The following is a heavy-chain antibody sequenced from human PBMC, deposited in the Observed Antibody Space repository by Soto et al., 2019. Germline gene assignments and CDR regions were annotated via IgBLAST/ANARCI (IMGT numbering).Heavy chain of an antibody. Sequence: QVQLVESGGGVGQPGTSLRLSCAASGLTFNTYAMNWIRLAPGKGLEWVAVISNDGSNKYYADSVKGRFTISRDNSKNTVYLQMNSLRREDTGVYYCASGRGYCSESSCSYFDYFQHWGQGALVIVSS. CDR3: ASGRGYCSESSCSYFDYFQH. D-gene: IGHD2-2*01. CDR1: GLTFNTYA. J-gene: IGHJ1*01. CDR2: ISNDGSNK. V-gene: IGHV3-30*03.